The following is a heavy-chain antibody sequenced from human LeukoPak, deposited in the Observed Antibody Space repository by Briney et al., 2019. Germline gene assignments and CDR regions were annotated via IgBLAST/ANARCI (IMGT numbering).Heavy chain of an antibody. CDR3: ARGDNWNDRPFDY. V-gene: IGHV3-11*01. Sequence: SGGSLRLSCAASGFTFSDYYMSWIRQAPGKGLEWVSYISSSGSTIYYADSVKGRFTISRDNAKNSLYLQMNSLRAEDTAVYYCARGDNWNDRPFDYWGQGTLVTVSS. CDR1: GFTFSDYY. CDR2: ISSSGSTI. D-gene: IGHD1-1*01. J-gene: IGHJ4*02.